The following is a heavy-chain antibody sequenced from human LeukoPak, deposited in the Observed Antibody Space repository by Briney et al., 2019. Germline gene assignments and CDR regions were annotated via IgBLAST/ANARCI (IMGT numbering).Heavy chain of an antibody. CDR2: ISGSGGST. CDR3: AKEIAVAGAHFDY. Sequence: GRSLRLSCAASGFTFSSYAMHWVRQAPGKGLEWVSAISGSGGSTYYADSVKGRFTISRDNSKNTLYLQMNSLRAEDTAVYYCAKEIAVAGAHFDYWGQGTLVTVSS. D-gene: IGHD6-19*01. J-gene: IGHJ4*02. CDR1: GFTFSSYA. V-gene: IGHV3-23*01.